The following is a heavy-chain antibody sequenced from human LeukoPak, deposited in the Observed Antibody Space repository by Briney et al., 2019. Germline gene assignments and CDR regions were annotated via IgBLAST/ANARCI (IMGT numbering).Heavy chain of an antibody. D-gene: IGHD5-24*01. V-gene: IGHV7-4-1*04. CDR1: GYTFTSYA. CDR3: ASASEMATIPLDY. J-gene: IGHJ4*02. CDR2: INTNTGNP. Sequence: ASVKVSCKASGYTFTSYAMNWVRQALGQGLEWMGWINTNTGNPTYAQGFTGRFVFSLDTSVSMAYLQISSLKAEDTAVYYCASASEMATIPLDYWGQGTLVTVSS.